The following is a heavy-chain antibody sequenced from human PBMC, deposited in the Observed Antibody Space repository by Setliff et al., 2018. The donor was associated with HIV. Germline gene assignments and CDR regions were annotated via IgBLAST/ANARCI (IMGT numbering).Heavy chain of an antibody. Sequence: KTSETLSLTCNVSGVSVSSGGYYWSWIRQHPGKGLEWIGYVYYTGTTYFNPSLKSRITISVDTSKNQFYLKLGFVTAAYTAVYYCARGESTTWDLAEYFQHWGHGTLVTVS. CDR3: ARGESTTWDLAEYFQH. J-gene: IGHJ1*01. V-gene: IGHV4-31*03. CDR2: VYYTGTT. D-gene: IGHD2-2*01. CDR1: GVSVSSGGYY.